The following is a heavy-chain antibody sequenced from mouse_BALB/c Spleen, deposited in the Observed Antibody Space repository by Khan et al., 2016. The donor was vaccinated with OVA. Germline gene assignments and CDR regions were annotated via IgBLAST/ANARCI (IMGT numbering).Heavy chain of an antibody. CDR2: INTYTGEP. J-gene: IGHJ2*01. Sequence: QIQLVQSGPELKKPGETVKISCKASRYTFTDYGMNWVKQAPGKALKWMGWINTYTGEPTYADDFKGRFAFSLETSATTVFLQLSNLKNEDMATDYCERSRGNYLLDHWGQGTTLTVSS. D-gene: IGHD2-1*01. CDR1: RYTFTDYG. V-gene: IGHV9-1*02. CDR3: ERSRGNYLLDH.